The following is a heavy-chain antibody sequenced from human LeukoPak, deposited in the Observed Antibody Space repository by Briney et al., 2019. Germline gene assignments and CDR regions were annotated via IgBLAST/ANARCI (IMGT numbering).Heavy chain of an antibody. D-gene: IGHD3-10*01. J-gene: IGHJ4*02. Sequence: ASVNVSYKASGYTFTDYYMHWVRQAPGQGLEWMGRINHKSGGTTYAQKFQGRVTMTRDTSISTAYMELSRLRSDDTAVYYCARDRITMVRGVTTPDYWGQGTLVTVSS. CDR3: ARDRITMVRGVTTPDY. CDR2: INHKSGGT. V-gene: IGHV1-2*06. CDR1: GYTFTDYY.